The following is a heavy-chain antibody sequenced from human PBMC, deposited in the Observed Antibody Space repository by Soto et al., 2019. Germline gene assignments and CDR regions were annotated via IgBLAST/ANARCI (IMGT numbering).Heavy chain of an antibody. CDR1: GGTFGSYA. D-gene: IGHD1-26*01. J-gene: IGHJ6*02. V-gene: IGHV1-69*13. Sequence: ASVKVSCKASGGTFGSYAITWVRRAPGQGLEWLGGIIPILNSPAYAQKFQARVVITADEITNTAYMELNSLRFDDTAVYYCANLGNIVGATTVYYYYGMDVWGQGTTVTVSS. CDR2: IIPILNSP. CDR3: ANLGNIVGATTVYYYYGMDV.